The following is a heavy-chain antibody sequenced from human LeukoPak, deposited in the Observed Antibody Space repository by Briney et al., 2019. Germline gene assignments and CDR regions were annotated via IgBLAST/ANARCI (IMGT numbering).Heavy chain of an antibody. CDR1: GFTFSFYW. CDR3: VRSIDY. CDR2: LIPCECFT. V-gene: IGHV3-74*03. Sequence: GPLRLSCAGSGFTFSFYWMYWVRHTPGKALVWVSRLIPCECFTTYADSVKALFPIPRDSPKNTLYLQISTLISGDTAIFYCVRSIDYWGQGTLVIVSS. J-gene: IGHJ4*02.